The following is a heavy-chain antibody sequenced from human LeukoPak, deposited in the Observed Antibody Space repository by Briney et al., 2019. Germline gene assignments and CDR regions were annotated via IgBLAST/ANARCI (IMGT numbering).Heavy chain of an antibody. J-gene: IGHJ6*03. CDR1: GGSIHSYY. CDR3: ARGVTYYYYMDV. Sequence: SETLSLTCTVSGGSIHSYYWSWIRQPPGKGLEWIGYIYYSGSTNYNPSLKSRVTISVDTSKNQFSLKLSSVTAADTAVYYCARGVTYYYYMDVWGKGTTVTVSS. V-gene: IGHV4-59*01. CDR2: IYYSGST.